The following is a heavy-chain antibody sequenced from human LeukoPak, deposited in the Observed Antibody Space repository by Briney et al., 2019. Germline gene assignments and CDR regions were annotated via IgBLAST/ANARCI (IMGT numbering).Heavy chain of an antibody. J-gene: IGHJ4*02. Sequence: GGSLRLSCAASGFIVSSDYMSWVRQGPGKGLEWVSVIYSGGKTYYADSVKGRFTISRDDSKNTLYLQMNSLTSEDTAVYYCARESSSGYYLPYWGQETLVTVSS. D-gene: IGHD3-22*01. CDR2: IYSGGKT. CDR1: GFIVSSDY. CDR3: ARESSSGYYLPY. V-gene: IGHV3-66*02.